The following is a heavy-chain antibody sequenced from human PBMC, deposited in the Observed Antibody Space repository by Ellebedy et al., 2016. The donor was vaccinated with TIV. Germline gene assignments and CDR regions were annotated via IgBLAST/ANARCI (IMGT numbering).Heavy chain of an antibody. CDR2: INHSGST. J-gene: IGHJ6*02. Sequence: SETLSLXXTVAGGSISNSCWNWIRQPPGKGLEWIGEINHSGSTNYNPSLKSRVTISVDTSKNQFSLKLSSVTAADTAVYYCASIGDRSYYYGMDVWGQGTTVTVSS. D-gene: IGHD4-17*01. CDR3: ASIGDRSYYYGMDV. V-gene: IGHV4-34*01. CDR1: GGSISNSC.